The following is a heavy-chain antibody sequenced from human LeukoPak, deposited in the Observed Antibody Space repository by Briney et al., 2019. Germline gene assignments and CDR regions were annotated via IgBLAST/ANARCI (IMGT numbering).Heavy chain of an antibody. CDR3: ARAGVSYWDYHMDV. Sequence: GESLKISCKASGYSFTTHWIGWVRQMPGKGLEWMGIIYPRDSDTRYSPSFQGQVTISADKSISTAYLQWSSLKASGSAIYYCARAGVSYWDYHMDVWGKGTTVTVSS. J-gene: IGHJ6*03. CDR1: GYSFTTHW. V-gene: IGHV5-51*01. D-gene: IGHD1-26*01. CDR2: IYPRDSDT.